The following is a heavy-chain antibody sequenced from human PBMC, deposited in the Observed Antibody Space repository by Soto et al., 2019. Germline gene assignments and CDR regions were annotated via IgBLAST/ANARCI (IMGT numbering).Heavy chain of an antibody. Sequence: QVQLVESGGAVVQPGMSLRLSCAASGFTFSSYGMHWVRQAPGKGLDWVAVITYDGSNKYHADSVKGRFTISRDNSKNKLYLQMNSLRDEETGVHYCAKDPYSSSWYVGYFDYWGQGTLVAFCS. D-gene: IGHD6-13*01. J-gene: IGHJ4*02. CDR1: GFTFSSYG. CDR3: AKDPYSSSWYVGYFDY. CDR2: ITYDGSNK. V-gene: IGHV3-30*18.